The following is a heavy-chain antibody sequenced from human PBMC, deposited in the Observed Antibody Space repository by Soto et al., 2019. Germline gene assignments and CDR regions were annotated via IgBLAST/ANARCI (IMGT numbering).Heavy chain of an antibody. CDR1: GYIFTSYG. J-gene: IGHJ4*02. CDR2: ISAHNGNT. D-gene: IGHD4-17*01. V-gene: IGHV1-18*01. Sequence: QAPLVQSGPEVKKPGASVKVSCKGSGYIFTSYGIAWVRQAPGQGLEGMGWISAHNGNTEYAQKFQGRVTVTRDTSTSTAYLELRSLRSDDTALYYCARGRYGDYWGQGALVTVSS. CDR3: ARGRYGDY.